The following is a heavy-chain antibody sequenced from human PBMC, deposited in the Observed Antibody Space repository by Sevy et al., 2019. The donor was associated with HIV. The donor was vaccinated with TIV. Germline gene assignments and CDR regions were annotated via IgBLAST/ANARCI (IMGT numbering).Heavy chain of an antibody. D-gene: IGHD3-3*01. J-gene: IGHJ4*02. CDR1: GGTFSSYA. CDR3: ARARSMIFGVVITPPFDY. Sequence: ASVKVSCKASGGTFSSYAISWVRQAPGQGLEWMGRIIPNLGIANYAQRFQGRVTITADKSTSTAYMELSSLRSEDTAVYYCARARSMIFGVVITPPFDYWGQGTLVTVSS. CDR2: IIPNLGIA. V-gene: IGHV1-69*04.